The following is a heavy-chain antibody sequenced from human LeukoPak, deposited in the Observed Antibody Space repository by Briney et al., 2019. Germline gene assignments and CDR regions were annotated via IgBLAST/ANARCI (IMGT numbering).Heavy chain of an antibody. V-gene: IGHV4-59*01. CDR1: GGSISSYY. D-gene: IGHD3-22*01. J-gene: IGHJ4*02. Sequence: SETLSLTCTVSGGSISSYYWSWIRQPPGKGLEWIGYIYYSGSTNYNPSLKSRVTISVDTSKNQFSLKLSSVTAADTAVYYCARGWGYYDSSGHGAFDYWGQGTLVTVSS. CDR3: ARGWGYYDSSGHGAFDY. CDR2: IYYSGST.